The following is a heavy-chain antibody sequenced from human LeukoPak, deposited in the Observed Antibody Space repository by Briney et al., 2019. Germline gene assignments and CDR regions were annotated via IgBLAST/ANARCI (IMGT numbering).Heavy chain of an antibody. Sequence: SETLSLTCTVSGGSISSYYWSWIRQPPGKGLEWVGYIYYSGSTNYNPSLKSRVTISVDTSKNQFSLQLNSVTPEDTAVYYCARLRSSLASIVGADVFDYWGQGTLVTVSS. J-gene: IGHJ4*02. V-gene: IGHV4-59*12. CDR2: IYYSGST. CDR1: GGSISSYY. CDR3: ARLRSSLASIVGADVFDY. D-gene: IGHD1-26*01.